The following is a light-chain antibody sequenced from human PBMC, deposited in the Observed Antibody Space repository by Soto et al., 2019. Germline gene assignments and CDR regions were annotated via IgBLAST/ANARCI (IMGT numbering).Light chain of an antibody. CDR1: QRVIYDY. CDR2: AAS. J-gene: IGKJ2*01. Sequence: EIVLTQSPGTLSLSPGERATLSCRASQRVIYDYLAWYQQKPGQAPRLLIYAASNRATGVPGRFTGSGSGTDFPLTISRLDPEDFAVYYCQQYGSSLYTFGQGTKLEI. V-gene: IGKV3-20*01. CDR3: QQYGSSLYT.